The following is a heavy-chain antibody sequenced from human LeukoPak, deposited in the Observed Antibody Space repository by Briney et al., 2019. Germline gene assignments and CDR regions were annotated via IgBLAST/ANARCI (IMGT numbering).Heavy chain of an antibody. Sequence: PSETLSLTCTVSGGSISSSSYYWGWIRQPPGKGLEWIGSIYYSGSTYYNPSLKSRVTISVDTSKNQFSLKLNSVTAADTAVYYCARDHNYYDIVTGYMGWFDPWGQGTLVTVSS. D-gene: IGHD3-9*01. CDR2: IYYSGST. CDR1: GGSISSSSYY. CDR3: ARDHNYYDIVTGYMGWFDP. V-gene: IGHV4-39*07. J-gene: IGHJ5*02.